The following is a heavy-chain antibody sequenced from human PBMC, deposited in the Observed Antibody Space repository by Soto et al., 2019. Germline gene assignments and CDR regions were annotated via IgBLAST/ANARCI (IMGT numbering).Heavy chain of an antibody. CDR3: ARGREAGYNFYYGMDV. J-gene: IGHJ6*01. D-gene: IGHD6-19*01. CDR1: GADINTYS. V-gene: IGHV4-4*07. CDR2: IYTSASI. Sequence: SETLSLTCSVSGADINTYSWTWIRQPAGKGLEWIGRIYTSASINYNPSLKGRVTLSVDTSTNQVSLRLASVTAADTAIYCCARGREAGYNFYYGMDVWGQGTTVTVSS.